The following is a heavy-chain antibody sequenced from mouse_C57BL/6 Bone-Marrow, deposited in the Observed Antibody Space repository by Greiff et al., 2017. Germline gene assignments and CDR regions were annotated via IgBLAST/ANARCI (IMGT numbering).Heavy chain of an antibody. CDR2: ISSGSSTI. Sequence: EVMLVESGGGLVKPGGSLKLSCAASGFTFSDYGMHWVRQAPEKGLEWVAYISSGSSTIYYADTVKGRFTISRDNAKNTLFLQMTSLRSEDTAMYYCARPGYSWYFDVWGTGTTVTVSS. CDR3: ARPGYSWYFDV. J-gene: IGHJ1*03. CDR1: GFTFSDYG. D-gene: IGHD3-1*01. V-gene: IGHV5-17*01.